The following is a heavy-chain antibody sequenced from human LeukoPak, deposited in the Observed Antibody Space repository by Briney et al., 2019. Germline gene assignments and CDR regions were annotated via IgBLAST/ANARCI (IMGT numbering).Heavy chain of an antibody. J-gene: IGHJ5*02. CDR1: GGSFSGYY. D-gene: IGHD3-3*01. V-gene: IGHV4-34*01. Sequence: SETLSLTCAVYGGSFSGYYRSWIRQPPGKGLEWIGEINHSGSTNYNPSLKSRVTISVDTSKNQFSLKLSSVTAADTAVYYCARVAYYDFWSGYYMVNWFDPWGQGTLVTVSS. CDR3: ARVAYYDFWSGYYMVNWFDP. CDR2: INHSGST.